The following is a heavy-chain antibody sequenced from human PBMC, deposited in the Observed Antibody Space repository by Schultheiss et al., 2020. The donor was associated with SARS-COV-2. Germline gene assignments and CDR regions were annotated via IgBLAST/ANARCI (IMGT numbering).Heavy chain of an antibody. CDR3: AGNILGTFDY. CDR1: GGSISSGGYY. D-gene: IGHD2-8*02. CDR2: IYYSGST. V-gene: IGHV4-31*03. J-gene: IGHJ4*02. Sequence: SETLSLTCTVSGGSISSGGYYWSWIRQHPGKGLEWIGYIYYSGSTYYNPSLKSRVTISVDTSKNQFSLKLSSVTAADTAVYYCAGNILGTFDYWGQGTLVTVSS.